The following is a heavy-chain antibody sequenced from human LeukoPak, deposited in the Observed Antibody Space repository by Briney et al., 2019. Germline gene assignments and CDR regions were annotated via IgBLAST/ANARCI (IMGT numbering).Heavy chain of an antibody. Sequence: GGSLRLSCAASGFTFSSYAMSWVRQAPGKGMEWVSAISGSGSSTYYADSVKGRFTISRDNSKNTLYLQMNSLRAEDTAVYYCAKFERSGYCSGGSCYATPYNWFDPWGQGTLVTVSS. CDR1: GFTFSSYA. D-gene: IGHD2-15*01. J-gene: IGHJ5*02. CDR2: ISGSGSST. CDR3: AKFERSGYCSGGSCYATPYNWFDP. V-gene: IGHV3-23*01.